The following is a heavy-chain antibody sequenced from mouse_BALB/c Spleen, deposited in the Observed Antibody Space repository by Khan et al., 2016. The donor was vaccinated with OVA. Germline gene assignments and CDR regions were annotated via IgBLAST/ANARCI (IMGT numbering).Heavy chain of an antibody. J-gene: IGHJ3*01. CDR1: GYTFISYY. CDR2: INPSDGDT. V-gene: IGHV1S81*02. D-gene: IGHD2-2*01. Sequence: VQLVESGAELVKPGASVKLSCKASGYTFISYYMYWVKQRPGQGLEWIGEINPSDGDTNSNDKFKSKATLTVDKSSTTAYMQLSSLASEDSAVYYCIRSENGSFAYWGQGTLVTVSA. CDR3: IRSENGSFAY.